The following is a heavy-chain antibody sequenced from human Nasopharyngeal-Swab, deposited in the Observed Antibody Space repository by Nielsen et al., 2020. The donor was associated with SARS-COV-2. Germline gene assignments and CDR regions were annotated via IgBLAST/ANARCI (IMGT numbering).Heavy chain of an antibody. D-gene: IGHD6-19*01. J-gene: IGHJ4*02. Sequence: GESLKISCAASGFTFSSYGMHWVRQAPGKGLEWVAVISYDGSNKYYADSVKGRFTISRDNSKNTLYLQMNSLRAEDTAVYYCATGWNFDYWGQGTPVTVSS. V-gene: IGHV3-30*03. CDR1: GFTFSSYG. CDR3: ATGWNFDY. CDR2: ISYDGSNK.